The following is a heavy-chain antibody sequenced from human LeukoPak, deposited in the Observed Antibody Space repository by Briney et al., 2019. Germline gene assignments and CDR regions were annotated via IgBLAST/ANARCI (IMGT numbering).Heavy chain of an antibody. Sequence: ASVKVSCKASGYTFTGYYTHWVRQAPGQGLEWVGWINPNSGGTNYAQKFQGRVTMTRDTSISTAYMELSRLRSDDTAVYYCARDRVIAVAGTLLSYWGQGTLVTVSS. CDR3: ARDRVIAVAGTLLSY. CDR2: INPNSGGT. D-gene: IGHD6-19*01. J-gene: IGHJ4*02. V-gene: IGHV1-2*02. CDR1: GYTFTGYY.